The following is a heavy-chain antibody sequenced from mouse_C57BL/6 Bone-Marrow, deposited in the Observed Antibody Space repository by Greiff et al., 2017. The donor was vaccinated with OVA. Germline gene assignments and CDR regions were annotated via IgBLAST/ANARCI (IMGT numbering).Heavy chain of an antibody. CDR2: INPGSGGT. V-gene: IGHV1-54*01. CDR3: ARSRSSPFDY. Sequence: QVQLQQSGAELVRPGTSVKVSCKASRYAFTNYLIEWVKQRPGQGLEWIGVINPGSGGTNYNEKFKGKATLTADKSSSTAYMQLSSLTSEDSAVYFCARSRSSPFDYWGQGTTLTVSS. J-gene: IGHJ2*01. CDR1: RYAFTNYL.